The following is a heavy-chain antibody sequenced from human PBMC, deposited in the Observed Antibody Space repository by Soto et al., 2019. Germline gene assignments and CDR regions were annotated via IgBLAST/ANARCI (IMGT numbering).Heavy chain of an antibody. CDR1: GFSLSTSGEA. J-gene: IGHJ4*02. V-gene: IGHV2-5*01. D-gene: IGHD3-10*01. Sequence: QITLKESDPPLVQPTQTLTLTCTFSGFSLSTSGEAVGWIRQPPGKALEWLALIYWNGIERYSPSLKSRLTITKDTSKTQVVLTMTNMDPVDTATYYCAHGDPLDFHFWGQGTLVTVSP. CDR3: AHGDPLDFHF. CDR2: IYWNGIE.